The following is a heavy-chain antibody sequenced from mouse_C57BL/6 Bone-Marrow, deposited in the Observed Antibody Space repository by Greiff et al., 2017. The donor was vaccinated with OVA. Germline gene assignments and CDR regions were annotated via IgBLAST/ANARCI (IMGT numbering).Heavy chain of an antibody. CDR1: GFTFSSYG. CDR2: ISSGGSYT. Sequence: VQVVESGGDLVKPGGSLKLSCAASGFTFSSYGMSWVRQTPDKRLEWVATISSGGSYTYYPDSVKGRFTISRDKAKNTLYLQMSSLKSEDTAMYYCARQVDWYFDVWGTGTTVTVSS. V-gene: IGHV5-6*01. J-gene: IGHJ1*03. CDR3: ARQVDWYFDV.